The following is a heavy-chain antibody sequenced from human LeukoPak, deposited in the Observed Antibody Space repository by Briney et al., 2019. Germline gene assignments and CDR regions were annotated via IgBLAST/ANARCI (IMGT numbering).Heavy chain of an antibody. CDR2: IYHSGST. CDR3: ARGGADTSRYWAMDASDI. CDR1: GGSLSSVGSS. J-gene: IGHJ3*02. D-gene: IGHD2-2*01. Sequence: SETLSLTCAVSGGSLSSVGSSWSWVRQPPGKCLEWIGYIYHSGSTNYNPSLKSRVTISVDTSKNQFSLKLSSVTAADTAVYYCARGGADTSRYWAMDASDIWGQGTMVTVSS. V-gene: IGHV4-30-2*01.